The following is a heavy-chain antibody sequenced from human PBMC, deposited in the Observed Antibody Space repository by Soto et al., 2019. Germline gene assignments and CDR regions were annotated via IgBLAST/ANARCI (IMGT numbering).Heavy chain of an antibody. CDR2: ISYDGSNK. CDR3: AKDCSYGMDV. J-gene: IGHJ6*02. D-gene: IGHD3-10*02. CDR1: GFTFSSYG. V-gene: IGHV3-30*18. Sequence: GGSLRLSCAASGFTFSSYGMHWVRQAPGKGLEWVAVISYDGSNKYYADSVKGRFTISRDNSKNTLYLQMNSLRAEDTAVYYCAKDCSYGMDVWGQGTTVTVSS.